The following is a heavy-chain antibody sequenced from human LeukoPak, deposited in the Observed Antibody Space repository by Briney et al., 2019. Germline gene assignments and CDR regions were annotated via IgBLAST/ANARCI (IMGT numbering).Heavy chain of an antibody. Sequence: SETLSLTCTVSGGSISSSSYYWGWIRQPPGKGLEWIGSIYYSGSTYYNSSLKSRVTISVDTSKNQFSLKLSSVTAADTAVYYCARLLRVGYCSTTTCNWFDPWGQGTLVTVSS. CDR2: IYYSGST. CDR3: ARLLRVGYCSTTTCNWFDP. J-gene: IGHJ5*02. D-gene: IGHD2-2*03. V-gene: IGHV4-39*07. CDR1: GGSISSSSYY.